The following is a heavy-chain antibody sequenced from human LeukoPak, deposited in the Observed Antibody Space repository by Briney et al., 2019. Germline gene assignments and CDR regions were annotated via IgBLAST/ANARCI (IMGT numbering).Heavy chain of an antibody. J-gene: IGHJ5*02. Sequence: ASVKVSCKASGYTFTGYYMHWVRQAPGQGLEWMGWINPNSGGTNYAQKFQGRVTMTRDTSISTAYMELSRLRSDDTAVYYCARGVKGTGYSSSWYSPWGQGTLVTVSS. V-gene: IGHV1-2*02. CDR2: INPNSGGT. CDR3: ARGVKGTGYSSSWYSP. D-gene: IGHD6-13*01. CDR1: GYTFTGYY.